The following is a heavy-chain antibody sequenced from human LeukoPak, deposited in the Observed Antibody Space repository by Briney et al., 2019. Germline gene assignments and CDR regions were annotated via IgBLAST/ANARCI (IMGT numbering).Heavy chain of an antibody. J-gene: IGHJ4*02. CDR2: IYTRGST. Sequence: KASETLSLTCTVSGGSISSGSYYWSWIRQPAGKGLEWIGRIYTRGSTNYNPSLKSRVTISVDTSKNQFSLKLSSVTAADTAVYYCARTDDPVYFDYWGQGTLVTVSS. CDR1: GGSISSGSYY. V-gene: IGHV4-61*02. D-gene: IGHD1-1*01. CDR3: ARTDDPVYFDY.